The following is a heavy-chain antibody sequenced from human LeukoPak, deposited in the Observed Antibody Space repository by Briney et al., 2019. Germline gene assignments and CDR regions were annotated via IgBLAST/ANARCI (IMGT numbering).Heavy chain of an antibody. CDR3: ARGRGGYYYSSGSYYYYMDV. V-gene: IGHV3-11*04. CDR2: ISSSGSTI. Sequence: GGSLRHSCAASGFTFSDYYMTWIRQAPGKGLEWVSYISSSGSTIYYADSVKGRFTISRDNAKNSLYLQMNSLRAEDTAVYYCARGRGGYYYSSGSYYYYMDVWGKGTTVTVSS. D-gene: IGHD3-10*01. J-gene: IGHJ6*03. CDR1: GFTFSDYY.